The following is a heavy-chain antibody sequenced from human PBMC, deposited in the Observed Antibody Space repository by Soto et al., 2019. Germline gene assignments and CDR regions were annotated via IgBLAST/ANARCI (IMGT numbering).Heavy chain of an antibody. CDR2: IYYSGST. CDR3: AAVPVLRFLKWLPAYFDY. CDR1: GGSISSYY. J-gene: IGHJ4*02. D-gene: IGHD3-3*01. Sequence: SETLSLTCTVSGGSISSYYWSWIRQPPGKGLEWIGYIYYSGSTNYNPSLKSRVTISVDTSKNQFSLKLSSVTAADTAVYYCAAVPVLRFLKWLPAYFDYWGQGTLVTVSS. V-gene: IGHV4-59*01.